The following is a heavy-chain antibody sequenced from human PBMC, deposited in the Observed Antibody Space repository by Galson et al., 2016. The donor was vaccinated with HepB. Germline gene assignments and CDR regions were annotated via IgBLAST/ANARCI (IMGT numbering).Heavy chain of an antibody. Sequence: QSGAEVKKPGESLKISCKGSGYSFTSYWIGWVRQMPGKGLEWMGIIYPGDSDTRYRPSFQGQVTISADKSISTAYLQWSSLKASDTAMYYCARVGYCSGPSCYVGFDYWGQGTLVTVSS. D-gene: IGHD2-2*01. CDR1: GYSFTSYW. J-gene: IGHJ4*02. V-gene: IGHV5-51*01. CDR3: ARVGYCSGPSCYVGFDY. CDR2: IYPGDSDT.